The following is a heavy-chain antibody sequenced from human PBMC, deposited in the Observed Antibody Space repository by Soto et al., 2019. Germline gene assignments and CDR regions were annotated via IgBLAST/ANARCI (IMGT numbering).Heavy chain of an antibody. CDR1: GGSISSGGYY. Sequence: SETLSLTCTVSGGSISSGGYYWSWIRQHPGKGLEWIGYIYYSGSTYYNPSLKRRVTISVDTSKNQFSLKLSSVTAADTAVYYCARDSYSSSSENYYYYYGMDVWGQGTTVTVSS. CDR2: IYYSGST. D-gene: IGHD6-6*01. J-gene: IGHJ6*02. CDR3: ARDSYSSSSENYYYYYGMDV. V-gene: IGHV4-31*03.